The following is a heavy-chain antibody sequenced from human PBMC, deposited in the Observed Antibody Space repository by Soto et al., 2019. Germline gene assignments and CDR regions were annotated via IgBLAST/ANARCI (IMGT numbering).Heavy chain of an antibody. Sequence: QLQLQESGSGLVKPSQTLSLTCAVSGGSISSGGYSWSWIRQPPGKGLEWIGYIYHSGSTYYNPSLNSRVTISVDRSKNQFSLKLSSVPAADTAVYYCAREGYSGYDSPGYFDYWGQGTLVTVSS. D-gene: IGHD5-12*01. J-gene: IGHJ4*02. CDR2: IYHSGST. V-gene: IGHV4-30-2*01. CDR1: GGSISSGGYS. CDR3: AREGYSGYDSPGYFDY.